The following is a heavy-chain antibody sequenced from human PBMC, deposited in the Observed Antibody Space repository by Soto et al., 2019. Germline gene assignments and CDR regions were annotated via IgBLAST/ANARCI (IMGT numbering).Heavy chain of an antibody. CDR2: IYYSGST. CDR1: GGSISSYY. D-gene: IGHD3-9*01. V-gene: IGHV4-59*01. J-gene: IGHJ5*02. Sequence: SETLSLTCTVSGGSISSYYWSWIRQPPGKGLEWIGYIYYSGSTNYNPSLKSRVTISVDTSKNQFSLKLSSVTAADTAVYYCARDRRGYYDILTGYYAFDPWGQGTLVTVSS. CDR3: ARDRRGYYDILTGYYAFDP.